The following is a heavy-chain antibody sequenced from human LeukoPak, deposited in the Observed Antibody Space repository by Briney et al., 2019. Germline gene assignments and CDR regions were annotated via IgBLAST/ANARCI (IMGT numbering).Heavy chain of an antibody. CDR2: IYPGDSDT. V-gene: IGHV5-51*01. J-gene: IGHJ3*02. Sequence: GESLEISCKGSGYSFTSYWIGWVRQMPGKGLEWMGIIYPGDSDTRYSPSFQGQVTISADKSISTAYLQWSSLKASDTAMYYCASHTSYYDSSGRDAFDIWGQGTMVTVSS. CDR3: ASHTSYYDSSGRDAFDI. D-gene: IGHD3-22*01. CDR1: GYSFTSYW.